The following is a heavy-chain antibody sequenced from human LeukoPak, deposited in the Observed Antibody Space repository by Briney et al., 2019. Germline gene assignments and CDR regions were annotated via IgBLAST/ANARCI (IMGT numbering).Heavy chain of an antibody. Sequence: GGSLRLSCAASGFTFSSYAMSWVRQAPGKGLEWVSAISGSGGSTYYADSVKGRFTISRDNSKNTLYLQMNSLRAKDTAVYYCAKGISSTSCFDYWGQGTLVTVSS. J-gene: IGHJ4*02. CDR2: ISGSGGST. D-gene: IGHD2-2*01. CDR3: AKGISSTSCFDY. CDR1: GFTFSSYA. V-gene: IGHV3-23*01.